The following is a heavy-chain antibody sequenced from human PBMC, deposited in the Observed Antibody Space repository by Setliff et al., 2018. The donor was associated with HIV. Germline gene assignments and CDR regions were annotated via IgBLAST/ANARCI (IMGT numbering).Heavy chain of an antibody. CDR2: ISTGGAT. CDR3: ARVLDGNHYDAFNL. D-gene: IGHD1-26*01. CDR1: GGSISSGSYY. Sequence: PSETLSLTCTVSGGSISSGSYYWNWIRQPAGKGLEWVGQISTGGATGYNSSLKSRVTISLDKSKNQFSLRLNSVTAADTAVYYCARVLDGNHYDAFNLWGQGTTVTVS. J-gene: IGHJ3*01. V-gene: IGHV4-61*09.